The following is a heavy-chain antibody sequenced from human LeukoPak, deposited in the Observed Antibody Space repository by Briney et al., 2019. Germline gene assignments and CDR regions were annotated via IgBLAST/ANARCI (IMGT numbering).Heavy chain of an antibody. D-gene: IGHD1-26*01. CDR3: ARDWVGADQGAFDI. CDR1: GGSISSSSYY. CDR2: IYYSGST. V-gene: IGHV4-39*07. J-gene: IGHJ3*02. Sequence: SETLSLTCTVSGGSISSSSYYWGWIRQPPGKGLEWIGSIYYSGSTNYNPSLKSRVTISVDKSKNQFSLKLSSVTAADTAVYYCARDWVGADQGAFDIWGQGTMVTVSS.